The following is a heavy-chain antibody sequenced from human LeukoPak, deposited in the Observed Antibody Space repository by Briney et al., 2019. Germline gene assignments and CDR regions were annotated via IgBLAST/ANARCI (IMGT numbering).Heavy chain of an antibody. CDR1: GFIFSNYW. CDR2: IKQDGSEK. V-gene: IGHV3-7*01. Sequence: PGGSLRLSCAASGFIFSNYWMSWVLQAPGKGLEWVASIKQDGSEKFYVDSVKGRFTISRDNAKDSLYLQVNSLRADDTAVYYCAPVFTVSLPFDYWGQGTLVTVSS. CDR3: APVFTVSLPFDY. D-gene: IGHD4-11*01. J-gene: IGHJ4*02.